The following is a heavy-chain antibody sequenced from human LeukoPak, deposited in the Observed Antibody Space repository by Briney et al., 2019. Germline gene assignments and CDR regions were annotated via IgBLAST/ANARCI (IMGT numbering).Heavy chain of an antibody. V-gene: IGHV3-23*01. D-gene: IGHD3-22*01. CDR1: GFTFSSYA. J-gene: IGHJ5*02. CDR2: ISGSGGST. CDR3: ARVSSGYYRGAFDP. Sequence: PGGSLRLSCAASGFTFSSYAMSWVRQAPGKGLEWVSAISGSGGSTYYADSVKGRFTISRDNSKNSLYLQMNSLRDEDTAVYYCARVSSGYYRGAFDPWGQGTLVTVSS.